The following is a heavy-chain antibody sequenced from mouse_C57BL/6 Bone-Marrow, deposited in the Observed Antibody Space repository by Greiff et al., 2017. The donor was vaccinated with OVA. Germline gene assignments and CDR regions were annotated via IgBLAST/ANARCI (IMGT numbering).Heavy chain of an antibody. J-gene: IGHJ3*01. CDR1: GYTFTNYC. V-gene: IGHV1-63*02. CDR3: ARSSEGYLLCFAY. CDR2: IYPGGGNT. D-gene: IGHD2-3*01. Sequence: QVQLQQSGAELVRPGASVKLSCKASGYTFTNYCISWVKQRPGQGLEWIGEIYPGGGNTNYNAKFKGKATLTADTSSSTAYMQLSSLTSEDSAIYYGARSSEGYLLCFAYWGQGTLVTVSA.